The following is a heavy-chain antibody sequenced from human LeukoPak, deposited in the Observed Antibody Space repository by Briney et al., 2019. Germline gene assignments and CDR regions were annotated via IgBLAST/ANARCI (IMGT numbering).Heavy chain of an antibody. J-gene: IGHJ4*02. Sequence: GGSLRLSCAASGFTFSSYAMSWVRQAPGKGLEWVSAISGSGGSTYYADSVKGRFTISRDNSKNTLFLQMNSLRAEDTAVYYCAKVALYSSGWYYFDYWGQGTLVTVSS. CDR2: ISGSGGST. CDR3: AKVALYSSGWYYFDY. CDR1: GFTFSSYA. D-gene: IGHD6-19*01. V-gene: IGHV3-23*01.